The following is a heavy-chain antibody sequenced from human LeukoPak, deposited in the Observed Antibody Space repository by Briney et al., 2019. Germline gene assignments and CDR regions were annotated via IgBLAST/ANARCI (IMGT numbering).Heavy chain of an antibody. CDR2: IYTCGIT. J-gene: IGHJ4*02. CDR3: ARQDRTTVTTFDY. Sequence: SETLSLTCTVSGDSISGYYWSWIRQPAAKGLEWIGRIYTCGITNYNPSLTSRVTMSVDTSKNQFSLKLSSVTAADTAIYYCARQDRTTVTTFDYWGQGTLVTVSA. V-gene: IGHV4-4*07. D-gene: IGHD4-17*01. CDR1: GDSISGYY.